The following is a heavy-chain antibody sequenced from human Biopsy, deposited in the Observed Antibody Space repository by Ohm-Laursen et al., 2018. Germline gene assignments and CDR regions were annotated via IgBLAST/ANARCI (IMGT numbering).Heavy chain of an antibody. CDR2: SAYSRDT. CDR1: GGYISGSS. D-gene: IGHD6-19*01. V-gene: IGHV4-59*08. J-gene: IGHJ3*02. CDR3: AKHGSGWTGDDAFHI. Sequence: GTLSLTCTVSGGYISGSSWSWIRQAPGKGLEWIGYSAYSRDTNYNPSLKSRITISVDTSKNYLSLKLTSVTAADTAAYYCAKHGSGWTGDDAFHIWGQGTMVTVSS.